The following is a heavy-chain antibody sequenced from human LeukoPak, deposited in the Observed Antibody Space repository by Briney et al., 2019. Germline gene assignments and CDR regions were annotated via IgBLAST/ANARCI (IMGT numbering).Heavy chain of an antibody. Sequence: GRSLRLSCAASGFTFDDYAMHWVRQAPGKGLEWVSAISGSGDITYYADSVKGRFTISRDNSKNTLYLQMNSLRAEDTALYYCAKASLARIAAAGLFDYWGQGTLVTVSS. CDR3: AKASLARIAAAGLFDY. CDR2: ISGSGDIT. J-gene: IGHJ4*02. CDR1: GFTFDDYA. V-gene: IGHV3-23*01. D-gene: IGHD6-13*01.